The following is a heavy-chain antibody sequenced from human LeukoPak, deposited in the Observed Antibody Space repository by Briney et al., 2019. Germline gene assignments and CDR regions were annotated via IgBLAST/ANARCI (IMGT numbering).Heavy chain of an antibody. D-gene: IGHD2-2*01. CDR3: ARGQVPAARGYNWFDP. J-gene: IGHJ5*02. CDR1: GWSFIDYY. Sequence: PSETLSLTCAVYGWSFIDYYWNWIRQPPGKGLEWIGEINARGDTSFNPSLKSRVTISVDTSKSQFSLRLTSMIAADTAVYYCARGQVPAARGYNWFDPWGQGTLVTVSS. V-gene: IGHV4-34*01. CDR2: INARGDT.